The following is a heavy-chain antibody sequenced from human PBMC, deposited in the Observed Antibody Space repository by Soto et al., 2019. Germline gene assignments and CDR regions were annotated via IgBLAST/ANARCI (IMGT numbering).Heavy chain of an antibody. J-gene: IGHJ4*02. CDR3: ARGDFWSGYYLRY. V-gene: IGHV3-48*02. D-gene: IGHD3-3*01. CDR1: GFTFSSNS. Sequence: EVQLVESGGGLVQPGGSLRLSCAASGFTFSSNSMNWVRQTPRKGLEWVSYISSSSSTIYYADSVKGRFTISRDNAKNSLYLQMNSLRDEDTAVYYSARGDFWSGYYLRYSGQGTLVTVSS. CDR2: ISSSSSTI.